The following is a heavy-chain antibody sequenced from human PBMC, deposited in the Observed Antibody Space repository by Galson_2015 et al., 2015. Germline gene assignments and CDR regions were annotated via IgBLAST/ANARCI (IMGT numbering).Heavy chain of an antibody. CDR3: ARVRQTDGLLDY. CDR1: GFTFSSYW. D-gene: IGHD2-15*01. CDR2: INSDGGDT. V-gene: IGHV3-74*01. J-gene: IGHJ4*02. Sequence: SLRLSCAVSGFTFSSYWMHWVRQAPGKGLVWVSRINSDGGDTTYADSVKGRFTISRDNAKNTLFLQMNGLRAEDTAVYYCARVRQTDGLLDYWGQGTLVTVSS.